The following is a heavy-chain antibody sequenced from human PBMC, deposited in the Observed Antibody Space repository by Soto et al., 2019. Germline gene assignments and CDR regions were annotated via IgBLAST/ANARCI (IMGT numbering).Heavy chain of an antibody. Sequence: TGGSLRLSCASSGFTFSSYAMSLVRQAPGKGLEWVSAISGSGGSTYYADSVKGRFTISRDNSKNTLYLQMNSLRAEDTAVYYCAKVVDCSSTSCYAPYYYYGMDVWGQGTTVTVSS. J-gene: IGHJ6*02. CDR1: GFTFSSYA. CDR3: AKVVDCSSTSCYAPYYYYGMDV. D-gene: IGHD2-2*01. V-gene: IGHV3-23*01. CDR2: ISGSGGST.